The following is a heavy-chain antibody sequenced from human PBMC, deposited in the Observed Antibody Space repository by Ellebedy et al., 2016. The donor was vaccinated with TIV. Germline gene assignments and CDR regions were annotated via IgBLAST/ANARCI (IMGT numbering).Heavy chain of an antibody. CDR3: AKGASYDFWSGYARHFDY. J-gene: IGHJ4*02. CDR1: EFTFSRYP. D-gene: IGHD3-3*01. Sequence: GESLKISXTASEFTFSRYPMTWVRQAPGKGLEWVSLISGSGGSTQYADSVKGRFTISRDNSKNTLYLQMNSLRAEDTAVYYCAKGASYDFWSGYARHFDYWGQGTLVTVSS. V-gene: IGHV3-23*01. CDR2: ISGSGGST.